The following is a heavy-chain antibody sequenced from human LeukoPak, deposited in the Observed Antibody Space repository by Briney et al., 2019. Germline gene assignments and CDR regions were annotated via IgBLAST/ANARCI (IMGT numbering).Heavy chain of an antibody. CDR1: GGSFSGYY. D-gene: IGHD3-10*01. V-gene: IGHV4-34*01. CDR2: INHSGST. CDR3: ARGSRGVGPVDY. J-gene: IGHJ4*02. Sequence: SETLSLTCAVYGGSFSGYYWSWIRQPPGKGLEWIGEINHSGSTNYNPSLKSRVTISVDTSKNQFSLKLSSVTAADTAVYYWARGSRGVGPVDYWGQGTLVTVSS.